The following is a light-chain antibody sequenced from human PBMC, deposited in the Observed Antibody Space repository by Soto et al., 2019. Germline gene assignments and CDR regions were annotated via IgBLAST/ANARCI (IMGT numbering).Light chain of an antibody. CDR3: SSYTSSSTFYV. CDR2: DVS. V-gene: IGLV2-14*01. Sequence: QSVRTQPASGSGSPGQSITISCTGTSSDVGGYNYVSWYQQHPGKAPKLMIYDVSNRPSGVSNRFSGSKSGNTASLTISGLQAEDEADYYCSSYTSSSTFYVFGTGTKVTVL. J-gene: IGLJ1*01. CDR1: SSDVGGYNY.